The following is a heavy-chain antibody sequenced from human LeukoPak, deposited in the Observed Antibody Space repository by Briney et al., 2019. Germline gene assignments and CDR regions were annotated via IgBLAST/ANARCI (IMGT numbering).Heavy chain of an antibody. J-gene: IGHJ6*03. D-gene: IGHD3-10*01. CDR3: ARERITMVRGVYYYYYMDV. V-gene: IGHV3-7*01. CDR2: IKQDGSEK. CDR1: GFTFSNYW. Sequence: PGGSLRLSCAASGFTFSNYWMSWVRQAPGKGLEWVANIKQDGSEKYYVDSVKGRFTISRDNAKNSLYLQMNSLRAEDTAVCYCARERITMVRGVYYYYYMDVWGKGTTVTVSS.